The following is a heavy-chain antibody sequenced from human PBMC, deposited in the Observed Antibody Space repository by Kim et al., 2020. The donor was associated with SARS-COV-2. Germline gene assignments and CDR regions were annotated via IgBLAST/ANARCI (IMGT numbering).Heavy chain of an antibody. CDR3: ATENITMVRGVTKYYYYYYYMDV. CDR2: ISSSGSTI. CDR1: GFTFSDYY. V-gene: IGHV3-11*01. J-gene: IGHJ6*03. Sequence: GGSLRLSCAASGFTFSDYYMSWIRQAPGKGLEWVSYISSSGSTIYYADSVKGRFTISRDNAKNSLYLQMNSLRAEDTAVYYCATENITMVRGVTKYYYYYYYMDVWGKGTTVTVSS. D-gene: IGHD3-10*01.